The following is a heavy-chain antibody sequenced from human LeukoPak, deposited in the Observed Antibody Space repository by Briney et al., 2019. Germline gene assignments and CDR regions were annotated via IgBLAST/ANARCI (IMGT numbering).Heavy chain of an antibody. CDR2: IKSDGST. J-gene: IGHJ1*01. CDR1: GFTFSDYW. CDR3: ARAPSEIGGYYPEYFRH. D-gene: IGHD3-22*01. V-gene: IGHV3-74*01. Sequence: GGSLRLSCAASGFTFSDYWMHWVRQAPGKGLVWVSRIKSDGSTRYADSVKGRFTISRDNAKNTVSLQMTSLRAEDTGVYYCARAPSEIGGYYPEYFRHWGQGTLVIVSS.